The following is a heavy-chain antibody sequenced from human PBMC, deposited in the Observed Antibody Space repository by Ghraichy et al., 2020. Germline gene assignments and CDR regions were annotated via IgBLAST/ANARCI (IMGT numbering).Heavy chain of an antibody. CDR2: IKSKTDGGTT. J-gene: IGHJ2*01. CDR3: TTDLGRHYDYIWGSRQDWYFDL. CDR1: GFTFSNAW. Sequence: GGSLRLSCAASGFTFSNAWMSWVRQAPGKGLEWVGRIKSKTDGGTTDYAAPVKGRFTISRDDSKNTLYLQMNSLKTEDTAVYYCTTDLGRHYDYIWGSRQDWYFDLWGRGTLVTVSS. V-gene: IGHV3-15*01. D-gene: IGHD3-16*01.